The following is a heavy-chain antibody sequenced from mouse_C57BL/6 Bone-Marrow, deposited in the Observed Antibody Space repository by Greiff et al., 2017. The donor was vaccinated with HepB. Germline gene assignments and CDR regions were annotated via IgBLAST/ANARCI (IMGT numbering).Heavy chain of an antibody. Sequence: EVKLVESGGGLVQPGESMKLSCESNEYEFPSHDMSWVRKTPEKRLELVAAINSDGGSTYYPDTMERRFTISRDNAKNTLFLQMTSLRSEDTAMYYCARPTYLLWYFDVWGTGTTVTVSS. V-gene: IGHV5-2*03. D-gene: IGHD5-1*01. CDR1: EYEFPSHD. J-gene: IGHJ1*03. CDR3: ARPTYLLWYFDV. CDR2: INSDGGST.